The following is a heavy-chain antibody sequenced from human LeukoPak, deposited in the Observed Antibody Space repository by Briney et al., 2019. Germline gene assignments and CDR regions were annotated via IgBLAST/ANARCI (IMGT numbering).Heavy chain of an antibody. D-gene: IGHD3-10*01. Sequence: TGGSLRLSCAASGFTFSSYAISWVRQAPGQGLEWMGRIIPIFGTANYAQKFQGRVTITTDESTSTAYMELSSLRSEDTAVYYCARVGARGVIAGGYAFDIWGQGTMVTVSS. V-gene: IGHV1-69*05. CDR1: GFTFSSYA. J-gene: IGHJ3*02. CDR3: ARVGARGVIAGGYAFDI. CDR2: IIPIFGTA.